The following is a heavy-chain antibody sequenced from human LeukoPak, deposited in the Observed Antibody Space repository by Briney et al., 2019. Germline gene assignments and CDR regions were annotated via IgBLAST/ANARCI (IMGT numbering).Heavy chain of an antibody. J-gene: IGHJ3*02. CDR2: MYYSGST. V-gene: IGHV4-59*12. CDR1: GGSIRSYY. CDR3: AKSNGYGLIDI. Sequence: SETLSLTCIVSGGSIRSYYWSWIRQPPGKGLEWIGYMYYSGSTSYNPSLKSRATISLDTSRNQFSLKLNSVTAADTAVYYCAKSNGYGLIDIWGQGTMVTVSS. D-gene: IGHD3-22*01.